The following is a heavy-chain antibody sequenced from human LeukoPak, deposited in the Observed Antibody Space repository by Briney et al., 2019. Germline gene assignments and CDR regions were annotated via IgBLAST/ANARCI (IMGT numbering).Heavy chain of an antibody. D-gene: IGHD3-16*02. Sequence: VASVKVSCKASGYTFTSYGISWVRQAPGQGLEWMGWISAYNGNTNYAQKLQGRVTMTTDTSTSTAYMELRSLRSDDTAVYYCARDRRRLRLGELSPDFDYWGQGTLVTVSS. V-gene: IGHV1-18*01. CDR2: ISAYNGNT. J-gene: IGHJ4*02. CDR3: ARDRRRLRLGELSPDFDY. CDR1: GYTFTSYG.